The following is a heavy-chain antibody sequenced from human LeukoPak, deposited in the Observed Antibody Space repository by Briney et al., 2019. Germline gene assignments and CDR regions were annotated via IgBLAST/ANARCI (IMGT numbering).Heavy chain of an antibody. CDR2: TYYRSQWHN. V-gene: IGHV6-1*01. J-gene: IGHJ3*01. CDR3: ASGYAFDV. CDR1: GDGVSNNNGA. Sequence: SQTLSLTCAISGDGVSNNNGAWSWIRQSPSRGLEWLGRTYYRSQWHNDYARSVMSRISVDPDTSKNQFSLHSSSVTPDDTAVYYCASGYAFDVWGRGTMVTVSS.